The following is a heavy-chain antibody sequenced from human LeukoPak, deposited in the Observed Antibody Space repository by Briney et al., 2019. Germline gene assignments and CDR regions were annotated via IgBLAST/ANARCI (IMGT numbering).Heavy chain of an antibody. V-gene: IGHV4-59*01. CDR3: ATETGVYFEY. CDR2: IYYTGTT. D-gene: IGHD3-10*01. Sequence: SETLSLTCTVSAGSISSYYWSWIRQPPGKGLEWIRYIYYTGTTNYNPSLKSRVTLSLDTAKNQFSLKLSSVTAADTAVYYCATETGVYFEYWGQGTLVTVSS. CDR1: AGSISSYY. J-gene: IGHJ4*02.